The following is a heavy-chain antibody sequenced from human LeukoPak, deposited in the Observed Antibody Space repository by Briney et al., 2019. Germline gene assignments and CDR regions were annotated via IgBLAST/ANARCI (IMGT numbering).Heavy chain of an antibody. CDR2: IYYSGST. CDR3: ARELRYSSGFQH. V-gene: IGHV4-59*12. Sequence: SETPSLTCTVSGGSINSFYWGLIREPPGEGQEWIGHIYYSGSTNYNPSLKSRVTISVDTSKNQFSLKLSSVTAADTAVYYCARELRYSSGFQHWGQGTLVTVSS. CDR1: GGSINSFY. J-gene: IGHJ1*01. D-gene: IGHD3-9*01.